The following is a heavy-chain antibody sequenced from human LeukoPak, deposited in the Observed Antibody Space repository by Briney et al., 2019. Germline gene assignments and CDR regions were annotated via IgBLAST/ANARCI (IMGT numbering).Heavy chain of an antibody. CDR2: IYYSGSS. CDR1: GGSISSSTYS. CDR3: ATGQWLLRGDY. D-gene: IGHD5-12*01. J-gene: IGHJ4*02. Sequence: SETLSLTCTVSGGSISSSTYSWGWIRQPPGKGLEWIGSIYYSGSSYNNPSLKSRVTISVDTSKNQFSLKLTSVTAADTAVYYCATGQWLLRGDYWGQGTLVTVSS. V-gene: IGHV4-39*01.